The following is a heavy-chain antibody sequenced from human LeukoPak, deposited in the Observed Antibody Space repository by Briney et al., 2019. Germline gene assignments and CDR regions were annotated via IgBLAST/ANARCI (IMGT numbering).Heavy chain of an antibody. Sequence: PGGSLRLSCAASGFTFSTYGMHWVRQAPGKGLEWVAFIRYDGRNKYYADSVKGRFTISRDNSKNTLCLQMNSLRAEDTAVYYCTTDQGYSYGPPYFDYWGQGTLVTVSS. CDR3: TTDQGYSYGPPYFDY. CDR2: IRYDGRNK. V-gene: IGHV3-30*02. D-gene: IGHD5-18*01. J-gene: IGHJ4*02. CDR1: GFTFSTYG.